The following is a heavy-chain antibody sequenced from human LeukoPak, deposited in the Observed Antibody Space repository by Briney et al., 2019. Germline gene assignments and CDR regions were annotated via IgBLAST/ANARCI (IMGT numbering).Heavy chain of an antibody. Sequence: ASVKVSCKVSGYTLTELSMHWVRQAPGKGLEWMGGFDPEDGETIYAQKFQGRVTMTGDTSTDTANMELSSLRSEDTAVYYCASIVVVPAALGGFDPWGQGTLVTVSS. CDR2: FDPEDGET. CDR3: ASIVVVPAALGGFDP. V-gene: IGHV1-24*01. CDR1: GYTLTELS. J-gene: IGHJ5*02. D-gene: IGHD2-2*01.